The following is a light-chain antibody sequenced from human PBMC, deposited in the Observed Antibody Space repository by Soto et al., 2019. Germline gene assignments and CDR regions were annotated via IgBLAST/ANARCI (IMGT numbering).Light chain of an antibody. Sequence: DIQLTQSQSSLSASVGDRVTITCRTSQNIATYLRWYQQKPGEAPKLLIYSASILQRGVPSRFSGSGSGTDFSLTISSLQPEDFATYYCQQSYSTLYTVGQGTKVEIK. CDR3: QQSYSTLYT. CDR1: QNIATY. V-gene: IGKV1-39*01. CDR2: SAS. J-gene: IGKJ2*01.